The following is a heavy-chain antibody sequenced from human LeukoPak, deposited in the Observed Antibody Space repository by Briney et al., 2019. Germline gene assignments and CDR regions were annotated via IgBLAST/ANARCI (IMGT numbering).Heavy chain of an antibody. CDR1: GGTFSSYA. D-gene: IGHD3-10*01. Sequence: ASVKVSCKASGGTFSSYAISWVRQAPGQGLEWMGGIIPIFGTANYAQKFQGRVTITADESTSTAYMELSSLRSEDTAVYYCARFGELLSQFDYGGQGTLVTVSS. V-gene: IGHV1-69*13. J-gene: IGHJ4*02. CDR3: ARFGELLSQFDY. CDR2: IIPIFGTA.